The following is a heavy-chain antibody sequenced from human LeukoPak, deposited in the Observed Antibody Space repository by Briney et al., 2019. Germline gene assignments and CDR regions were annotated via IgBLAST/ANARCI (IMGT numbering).Heavy chain of an antibody. CDR2: INQDGNEI. D-gene: IGHD3-16*02. CDR3: ARDLYYDYVWGSYRSYYFDY. CDR1: RFTFSNYW. Sequence: GGSLRLSCAASRFTFSNYWMSWVRQAPGKGLEWVANINQDGNEIYYLDSVKGRFTISRDNAKNSLNLQMNCLRAEDTAVYYCARDLYYDYVWGSYRSYYFDYWGQGTLVTVSS. V-gene: IGHV3-7*01. J-gene: IGHJ4*02.